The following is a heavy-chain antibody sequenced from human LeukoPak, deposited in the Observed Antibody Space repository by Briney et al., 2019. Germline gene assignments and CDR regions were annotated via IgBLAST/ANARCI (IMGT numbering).Heavy chain of an antibody. CDR3: ATGWRYCSSTSCYAGWFDP. CDR2: IYYTGTT. D-gene: IGHD2-2*01. V-gene: IGHV4-59*01. J-gene: IGHJ5*02. Sequence: SETLSLTCTVSSGSTSSYYWSWIRQPPGKGLEWIGYIYYTGTTNYNPSLKSRVTISVDTSKNQFSLKLSSVTAADTAMYYCATGWRYCSSTSCYAGWFDPWGQGTLVTVSS. CDR1: SGSTSSYY.